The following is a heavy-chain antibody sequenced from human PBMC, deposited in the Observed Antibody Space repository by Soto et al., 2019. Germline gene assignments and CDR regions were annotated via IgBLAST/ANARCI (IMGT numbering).Heavy chain of an antibody. Sequence: QPGGSLRLSCAASGFTFSSYGMHWVRQAPGKGLEWVAVIWYDGSNKYYADSVKGRFTISRDNSKNTLYLQMNSLRAEDTAVFYCASSYSYGPGRFDYWGQGTLVTVSS. CDR3: ASSYSYGPGRFDY. CDR1: GFTFSSYG. V-gene: IGHV3-33*01. D-gene: IGHD5-18*01. J-gene: IGHJ4*02. CDR2: IWYDGSNK.